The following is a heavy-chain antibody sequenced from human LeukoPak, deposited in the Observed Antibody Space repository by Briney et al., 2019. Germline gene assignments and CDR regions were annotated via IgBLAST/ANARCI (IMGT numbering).Heavy chain of an antibody. CDR1: GFTFSSYE. J-gene: IGHJ4*02. V-gene: IGHV3-48*03. CDR2: ISSSGSTI. D-gene: IGHD3-10*01. CDR3: ARGSRITMVRGVINPSDY. Sequence: GRSLRLSCAASGFTFSSYEMNWVRQAPGKGLEWVSYISSSGSTIYYADSVKGRFTISRDNAKNSLYLQMNSLRAEDTAVYYCARGSRITMVRGVINPSDYWGQGTLVTVSS.